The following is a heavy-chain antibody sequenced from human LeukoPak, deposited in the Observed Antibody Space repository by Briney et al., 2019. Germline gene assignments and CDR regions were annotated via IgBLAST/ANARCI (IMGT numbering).Heavy chain of an antibody. CDR1: GGSINKYY. V-gene: IGHV4-59*01. J-gene: IGHJ3*02. D-gene: IGHD3-22*01. Sequence: PSETLSLTCTVSGGSINKYYWNWIRKPPGKGLEWIGYIHYSGSTHYNPSLNSRVTLSVDMSKKSFSLKLRSVTAADTAVYYCAGLHDDGSGYYFGSGSDMWGQGTMVTVSS. CDR2: IHYSGST. CDR3: AGLHDDGSGYYFGSGSDM.